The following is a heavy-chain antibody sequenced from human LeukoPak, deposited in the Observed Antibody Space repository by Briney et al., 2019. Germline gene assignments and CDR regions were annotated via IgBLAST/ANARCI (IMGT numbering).Heavy chain of an antibody. D-gene: IGHD5-24*01. J-gene: IGHJ4*02. CDR3: TARWVQLNY. CDR1: GFTFSNYW. Sequence: GGSLRLSCAASGFTFSNYWMSRVRQAPGKGLEWVANIKQDGSEKYYVDSVKGRFTISRDNVKKSLYLQMNSLRAEDTAVYYCTARWVQLNYWGQGILVTVSS. V-gene: IGHV3-7*01. CDR2: IKQDGSEK.